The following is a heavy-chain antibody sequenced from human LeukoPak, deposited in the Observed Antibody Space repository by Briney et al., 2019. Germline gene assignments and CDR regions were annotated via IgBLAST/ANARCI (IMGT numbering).Heavy chain of an antibody. J-gene: IGHJ4*02. CDR2: ISAGKGNT. CDR1: AFTLSTYA. V-gene: IGHV3-23*01. D-gene: IGHD2/OR15-2a*01. Sequence: LTGGSLRLSCAASAFTLSTYAMSWVRQAPGKGLEWVSGISAGKGNTYYADSVKGRFIISRDNSKNTLYLQMNSLRAEDTAVYYCARGPVITFDYWGQGTLVTVSS. CDR3: ARGPVITFDY.